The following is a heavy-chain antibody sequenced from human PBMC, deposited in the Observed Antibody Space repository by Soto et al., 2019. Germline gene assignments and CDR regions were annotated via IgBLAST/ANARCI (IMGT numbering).Heavy chain of an antibody. CDR3: ARDRGYCSGGSCYSFGGYYYYYGMDV. CDR2: INPSGGST. CDR1: GYTFTSYY. V-gene: IGHV1-46*01. J-gene: IGHJ6*02. D-gene: IGHD2-15*01. Sequence: QVQLVQSGAEVKKPGASVKVSCKASGYTFTSYYMHWVRQAPGQGLEWMGIINPSGGSTSYAQKFQGRVTMTRDTSTSTVYMELSSLRSEDTAVYYCARDRGYCSGGSCYSFGGYYYYYGMDVWGQGTTVTVSS.